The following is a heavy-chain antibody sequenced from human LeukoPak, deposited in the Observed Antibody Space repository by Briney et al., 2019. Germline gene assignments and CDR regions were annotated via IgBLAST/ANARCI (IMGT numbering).Heavy chain of an antibody. CDR2: IKSGGYT. Sequence: PGGSLRLSCAASGFTFANYAMVWVRQTPGKGLQWVSAIKSGGYTYYADSVQGRFTMSRDNSKNTLFLQMNSVRAEDTAVYYCARDPNGDYIGAFDFQRWGQGTQVTVSS. J-gene: IGHJ1*01. CDR3: ARDPNGDYIGAFDFQR. CDR1: GFTFANYA. D-gene: IGHD4-17*01. V-gene: IGHV3-23*01.